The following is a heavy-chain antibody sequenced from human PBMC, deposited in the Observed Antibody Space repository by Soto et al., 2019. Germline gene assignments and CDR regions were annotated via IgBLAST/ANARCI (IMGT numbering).Heavy chain of an antibody. D-gene: IGHD6-13*01. CDR1: GGSISSYY. J-gene: IGHJ3*02. V-gene: IGHV4-59*08. Sequence: SETLSLTCTVLGGSISSYYWSWIRQPPGKGLEWIGYIYYSGSTNYSPSLKSRVTISVDTSKNQFSLKLSSVTAADTAVYYCARRYSSAFDIWGQGTMVT. CDR2: IYYSGST. CDR3: ARRYSSAFDI.